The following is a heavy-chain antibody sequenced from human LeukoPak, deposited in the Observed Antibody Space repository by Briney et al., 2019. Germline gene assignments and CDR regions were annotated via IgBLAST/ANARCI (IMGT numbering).Heavy chain of an antibody. CDR1: GGSFSGYY. J-gene: IGHJ6*02. Sequence: PSETLSRTCAVYGGSFSGYYWSWIRQPPGKGLEGIGEINHSGSTNYNPSLKSRVTISVDTSKNQFSLKLSSVTAADTAVYYCARAPLYGSGSYYSYSYYYGMDVWGQGTTVTVSS. CDR3: ARAPLYGSGSYYSYSYYYGMDV. CDR2: INHSGST. V-gene: IGHV4-34*01. D-gene: IGHD3-10*01.